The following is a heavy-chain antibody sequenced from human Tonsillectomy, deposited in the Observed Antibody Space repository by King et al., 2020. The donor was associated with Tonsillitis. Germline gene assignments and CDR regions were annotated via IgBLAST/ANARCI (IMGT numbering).Heavy chain of an antibody. Sequence: VQLVESGGGVVQTGRSLRLSCVASGFTFSKYAMHWVRQAPGKGLEWVAVISYHGTNKFYADSVKGRFTISRDNSKNTLYLQMNSLRAEDTAVYYCARDPEITGWNLSFDYWGQGTLVTVSS. D-gene: IGHD1-1*01. CDR2: ISYHGTNK. CDR3: ARDPEITGWNLSFDY. CDR1: GFTFSKYA. J-gene: IGHJ4*02. V-gene: IGHV3-30*04.